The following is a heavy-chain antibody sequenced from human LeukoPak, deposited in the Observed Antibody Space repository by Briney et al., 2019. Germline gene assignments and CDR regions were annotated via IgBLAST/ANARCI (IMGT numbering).Heavy chain of an antibody. J-gene: IGHJ4*02. CDR3: ARDGSPYCAGGSCYSGFDY. CDR1: GFTFSDYY. CDR2: MSSGGSTM. Sequence: GGSLRLSCAASGFTFSDYYMSWLRQAPGKGLEWLSYMSSGGSTMYYADSLKGRFTVSRDNTKNSLYLQMNSLRAEDTAVYYCARDGSPYCAGGSCYSGFDYWGQGTLVTVSS. V-gene: IGHV3-11*01. D-gene: IGHD2-15*01.